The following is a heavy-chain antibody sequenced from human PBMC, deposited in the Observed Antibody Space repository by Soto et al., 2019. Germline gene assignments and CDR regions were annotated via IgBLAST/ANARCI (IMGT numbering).Heavy chain of an antibody. V-gene: IGHV1-2*04. CDR2: INPNSGGT. D-gene: IGHD2-15*01. Sequence: ASVKVSCKASGYTFTGYYIHWVRQAPGQGLEWMGWINPNSGGTNYAQKFQGWVTMTRDTSISTAYMELSRLRSDDTAVYYCARGEVVAVKLDYWGQGTLVTVSS. CDR3: ARGEVVAVKLDY. J-gene: IGHJ4*02. CDR1: GYTFTGYY.